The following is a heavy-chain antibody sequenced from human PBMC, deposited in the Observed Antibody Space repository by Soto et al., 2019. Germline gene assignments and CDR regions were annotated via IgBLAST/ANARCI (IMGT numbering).Heavy chain of an antibody. J-gene: IGHJ6*02. Sequence: QLQLQESGSGLVKPSQTLSLTCAVSGGSISSGGYSWSWIRQPPGKGLEWSWYIDHSGSTYYNPSLKRRVTISVNRSKTQYSLKLSSVTAADTAVYYCARQEYGSYSAVWGQGTTVTVSS. V-gene: IGHV4-30-2*01. D-gene: IGHD1-26*01. CDR1: GGSISSGGYS. CDR3: ARQEYGSYSAV. CDR2: IDHSGST.